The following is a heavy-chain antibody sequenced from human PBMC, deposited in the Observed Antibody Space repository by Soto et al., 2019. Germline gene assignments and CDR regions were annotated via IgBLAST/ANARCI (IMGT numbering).Heavy chain of an antibody. Sequence: QVQLVQSGAEVKKPGASVKVSCKASGYTFTSSNRHWVHQAPGKGLEWMGIITPSGGSTSYAQKFQGRVTMTRDTSTSTVYMELSSLRSEDTAVYYCARAVVGATGVFDYWGQGTLVTVSS. D-gene: IGHD1-26*01. V-gene: IGHV1-46*01. J-gene: IGHJ4*02. CDR3: ARAVVGATGVFDY. CDR2: ITPSGGST. CDR1: GYTFTSSN.